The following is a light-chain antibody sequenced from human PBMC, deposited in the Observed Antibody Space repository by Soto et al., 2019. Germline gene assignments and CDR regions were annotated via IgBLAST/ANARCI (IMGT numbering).Light chain of an antibody. CDR2: AAS. Sequence: DIQMTQSPSSLSASVADRVTITCLASQSISSYLNWYQQKPGKAPKLLIYAASSLQSGVPSRFSGSGSGTDFTLTISSLQPEDFATYYCQQSYSTPITFGQGTRLEI. CDR1: QSISSY. CDR3: QQSYSTPIT. J-gene: IGKJ5*01. V-gene: IGKV1-39*01.